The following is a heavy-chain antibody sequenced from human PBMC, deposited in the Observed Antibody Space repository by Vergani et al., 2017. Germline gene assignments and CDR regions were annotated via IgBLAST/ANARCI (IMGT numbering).Heavy chain of an antibody. CDR2: ISYDGSNK. CDR1: GFTFSSYA. CDR3: ARALRIGKLGPGWGYMDV. Sequence: QVQLVESGGGVVQPGRSLRLSCAASGFTFSSYAMHWVRQAPGKGLEGVAVISYDGSNKYYAASVKGRFPISRDNSKNTLYLQMNSLRAGDTAVYYCARALRIGKLGPGWGYMDVWGKGTTVTVSS. V-gene: IGHV3-30-3*01. J-gene: IGHJ6*03. D-gene: IGHD3-16*01.